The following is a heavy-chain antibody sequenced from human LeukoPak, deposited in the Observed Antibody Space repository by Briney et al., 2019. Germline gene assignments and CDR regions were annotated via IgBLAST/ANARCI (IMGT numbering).Heavy chain of an antibody. V-gene: IGHV1-18*01. CDR1: GYTFTSYG. Sequence: ASVKVSCKASGYTFTSYGISWVRQAPGQGLEWMGWISAYNGNTNYAQKLQGRVTMTTDTSTSTAYMELRSLRSDDTAVYYCARLLLLSGSYRDYWFDPWGQGTLVTVSS. CDR3: ARLLLLSGSYRDYWFDP. J-gene: IGHJ5*02. CDR2: ISAYNGNT. D-gene: IGHD1-26*01.